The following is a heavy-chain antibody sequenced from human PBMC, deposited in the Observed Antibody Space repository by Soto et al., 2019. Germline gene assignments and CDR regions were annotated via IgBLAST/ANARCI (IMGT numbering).Heavy chain of an antibody. CDR3: ARDNYYDSSGYYLIGNAFDI. J-gene: IGHJ3*02. CDR2: ISSSSSYI. V-gene: IGHV3-21*01. CDR1: GFTFSSYI. Sequence: GGSLILSCAASGFTFSSYIMNWVRQAPGKGLEWVSSISSSSSYIYYADSVKGRFTISRDNAKNSLYLQMNSLRAEDTAVYYCARDNYYDSSGYYLIGNAFDIWGQGTMVTVSS. D-gene: IGHD3-22*01.